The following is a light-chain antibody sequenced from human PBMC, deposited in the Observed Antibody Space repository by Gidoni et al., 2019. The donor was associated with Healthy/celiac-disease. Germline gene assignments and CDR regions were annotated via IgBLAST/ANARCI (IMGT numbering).Light chain of an antibody. V-gene: IGKV1-5*03. CDR2: KAS. CDR3: QQYNSYSRT. CDR1: QSISSW. J-gene: IGKJ2*01. Sequence: DIQMTQSPSTLSASVGDRVTITCRARQSISSWLAWYQQKPGKAPKLLIYKASSLESGVPSRFSGSGSGTEFTLTISSLQPDDFATYYCQQYNSYSRTFXQXTKLEIK.